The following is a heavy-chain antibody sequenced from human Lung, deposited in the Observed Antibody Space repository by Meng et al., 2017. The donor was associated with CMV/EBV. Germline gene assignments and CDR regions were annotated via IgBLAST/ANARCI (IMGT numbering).Heavy chain of an antibody. CDR1: GFTFNTYA. J-gene: IGHJ4*02. Sequence: GESLKISCAASGFTFNTYAMNWVRQAQGKGLEWVPVIFGGGGTTYYADSVKGRFTISRDNFQKTLYLEMNSLRDEDTAVYYCAKGSEYGNSYLDYWGQGTXVTVSS. D-gene: IGHD6-6*01. V-gene: IGHV3-23*03. CDR3: AKGSEYGNSYLDY. CDR2: IFGGGGTT.